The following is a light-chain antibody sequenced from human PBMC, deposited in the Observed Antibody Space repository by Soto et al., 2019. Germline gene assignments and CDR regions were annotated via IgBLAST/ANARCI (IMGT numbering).Light chain of an antibody. CDR3: SSYTSISSPLYV. CDR2: DVS. J-gene: IGLJ1*01. CDR1: SSDVGGYNY. V-gene: IGLV2-14*01. Sequence: QSALTQPAFVSGSPGQSITISCTGTSSDVGGYNYVSWYQQYPGKAPKLMIYDVSYRPSGVSNRFSGSKSGNTASLTISGLQAEDEADYYCSSYTSISSPLYVFGTGTKLTVL.